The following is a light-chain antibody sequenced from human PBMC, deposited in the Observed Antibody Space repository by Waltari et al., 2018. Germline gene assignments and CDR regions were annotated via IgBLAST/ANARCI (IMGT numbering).Light chain of an antibody. Sequence: QSVLTQAPSVSAAPGQKVTISCAGSSSNIESQYVSWYQQFPGTAPKLLIYDHDKRPSGIPDRFSASKSGTSATLGITGLQTGDEANYYCETWDTSLSAWVFGGGTKLTVL. CDR3: ETWDTSLSAWV. V-gene: IGLV1-51*01. J-gene: IGLJ3*02. CDR2: DHD. CDR1: SSNIESQY.